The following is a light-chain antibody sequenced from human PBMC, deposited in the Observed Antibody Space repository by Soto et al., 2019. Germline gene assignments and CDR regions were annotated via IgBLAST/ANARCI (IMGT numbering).Light chain of an antibody. CDR1: QSVSNNY. Sequence: EIVLTQSPGTLSLSPGERATLSCRASQSVSNNYLAWYQQKPGQAPRFLMYGASSRATGTPDRFSGSGSGTDFTLTISILEPEDYAVYYCQQYGSSPVSFGPGTKVDIK. V-gene: IGKV3-20*01. CDR3: QQYGSSPVS. CDR2: GAS. J-gene: IGKJ3*01.